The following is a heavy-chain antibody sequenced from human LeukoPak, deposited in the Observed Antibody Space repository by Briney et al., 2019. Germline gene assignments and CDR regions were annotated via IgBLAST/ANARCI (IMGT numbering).Heavy chain of an antibody. D-gene: IGHD5-12*01. J-gene: IGHJ4*02. CDR3: ARARDIVATIVPRGGVDY. V-gene: IGHV3-20*04. CDR2: INWNGGST. Sequence: GGSLRLSCAASGFTFDDYGMSWVRQAPGKGLEWVSGINWNGGSTGYADSVKGRFTISRENAKNSLYLQMNSLRAEDTALYYCARARDIVATIVPRGGVDYWGQGTLVTVSS. CDR1: GFTFDDYG.